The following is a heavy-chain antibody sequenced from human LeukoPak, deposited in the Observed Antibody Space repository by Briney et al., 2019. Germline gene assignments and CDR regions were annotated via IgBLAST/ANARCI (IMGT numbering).Heavy chain of an antibody. J-gene: IGHJ4*02. CDR3: ARVHLYSSSWYGIDY. CDR1: GGSISSYY. CDR2: IYYSGST. V-gene: IGHV4-59*01. Sequence: SATLSLTCTVSGGSISSYYWSWIRQPPGKGLEWIGYIYYSGSTNYNPSLKSRVTMSVDTSKNQFSLKLSSVTAADTALYYCARVHLYSSSWYGIDYWGQGTLVTVSS. D-gene: IGHD6-13*01.